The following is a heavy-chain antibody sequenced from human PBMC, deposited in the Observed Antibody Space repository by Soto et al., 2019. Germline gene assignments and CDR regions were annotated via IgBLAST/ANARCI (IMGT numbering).Heavy chain of an antibody. CDR2: IYPGDSDT. D-gene: IGHD3-9*01. J-gene: IGHJ6*02. CDR3: LRQDDILTGDYYYYYGMDV. Sequence: HGESLKISCKGSGYSFTSYWIGWVRQMPGKGLEWMGIIYPGDSDTRYSPSFQGQVTISADKSISTAYLQWSSLKASDTAMYYCLRQDDILTGDYYYYYGMDVWGQGTTVTVSS. V-gene: IGHV5-51*01. CDR1: GYSFTSYW.